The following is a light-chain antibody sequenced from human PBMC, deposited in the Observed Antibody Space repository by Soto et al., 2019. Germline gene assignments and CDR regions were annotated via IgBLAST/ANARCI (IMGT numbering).Light chain of an antibody. CDR3: QQFKSYPLLT. CDR2: DAS. J-gene: IGKJ4*01. CDR1: QGFSRA. V-gene: IGKV1-13*02. Sequence: AIQLTQSPSSLSASVGDRVTITCRASQGFSRALAWHQQKQGKAPKLLIYDASSLESGVPSRFSGSGSGTDFTLTISCLQPEDFATNYCQQFKSYPLLTFGGWKKVEIK.